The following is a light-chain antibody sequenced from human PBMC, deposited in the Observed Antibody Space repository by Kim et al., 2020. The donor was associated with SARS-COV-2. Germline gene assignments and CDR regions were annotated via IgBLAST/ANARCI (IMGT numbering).Light chain of an antibody. CDR3: ALYLGSGTWV. V-gene: IGLV8-61*01. Sequence: QTVVTQEPSFSVSPGGTATLTCCLSPLSVSTSFYPSWYQQTPGRTPRTLIYSTNIRSYGVPDRFSGSILGNKAVLTITGAHADDESHYFCALYLGSGTWVFGRDPADRP. J-gene: IGLJ3*02. CDR1: PLSVSTSFY. CDR2: STN.